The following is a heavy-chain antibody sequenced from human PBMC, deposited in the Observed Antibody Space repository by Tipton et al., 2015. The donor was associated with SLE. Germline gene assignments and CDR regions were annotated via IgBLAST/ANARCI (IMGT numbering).Heavy chain of an antibody. D-gene: IGHD7-27*01. CDR3: AKATNWGSGAYDY. CDR1: GFTFTAYG. Sequence: SLRLSCAASGFTFTAYGMHWVRKDPGKGLEWVAVIWYDGSSKYYADSVKGRFTISRDNSKNTLYLQMNSLRAEDTAVYYCAKATNWGSGAYDYWGQGTLVTVSS. V-gene: IGHV3-30*18. J-gene: IGHJ4*02. CDR2: IWYDGSSK.